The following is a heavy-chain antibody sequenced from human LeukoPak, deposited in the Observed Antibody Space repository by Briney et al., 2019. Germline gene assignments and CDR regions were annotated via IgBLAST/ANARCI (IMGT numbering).Heavy chain of an antibody. D-gene: IGHD1-26*01. CDR1: GFTFSGSA. J-gene: IGHJ4*02. CDR3: TWIVGATPRGVYFDY. Sequence: SGGSLRLSCAASGFTFSGSAMHWVRQAPGKGPEWVGRIRSKANSYATAYAASVKGRFTISRDDSKNTAYLQMNSLKTGDTAVYYCTWIVGATPRGVYFDYWGQGTLVTVSS. CDR2: IRSKANSYAT. V-gene: IGHV3-73*01.